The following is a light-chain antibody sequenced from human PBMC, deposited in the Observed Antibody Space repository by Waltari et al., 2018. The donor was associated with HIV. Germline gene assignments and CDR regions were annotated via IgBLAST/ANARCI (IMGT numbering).Light chain of an antibody. J-gene: IGLJ2*01. CDR1: SPDTGSNS. Sequence: QSVLTQPPSASETPGQRVAISCSGSSPDTGSNSVNWYQQLPGTAPKLLIHSKNQRPSGVPDRFSGSKSGTSASLAISGLQSEDEADYYCAAWDDSLNGPHVVFGGGTKLTVL. CDR3: AAWDDSLNGPHVV. V-gene: IGLV1-44*01. CDR2: SKN.